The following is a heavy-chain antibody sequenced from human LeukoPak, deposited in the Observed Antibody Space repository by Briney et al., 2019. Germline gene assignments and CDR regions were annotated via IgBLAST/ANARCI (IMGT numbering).Heavy chain of an antibody. D-gene: IGHD3-22*01. CDR1: GFTFSNYD. CDR3: ARGSCGASSCSERVRGLDV. CDR2: FHTAGDT. Sequence: GGSLRLSCVASGFTFSNYDMHWVRQGTGNGLEWVSAFHTAGDTHYAGSVKGRFTVSRDNAENSFYLQMNSLRAGDTAVCFCARGSCGASSCSERVRGLDVWGPGITVTVSS. V-gene: IGHV3-13*01. J-gene: IGHJ6*02.